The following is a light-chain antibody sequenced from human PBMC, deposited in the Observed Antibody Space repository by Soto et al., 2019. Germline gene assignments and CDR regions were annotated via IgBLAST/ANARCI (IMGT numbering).Light chain of an antibody. CDR3: QQYNSYSRT. Sequence: SVLRQSPGTLSLSPGGRATLSCRASQHVISSYLAWYQQKPGQAPRLLIYDASTRATGIPARFSGSGSGTDFTLTISSLEPEDFATYYCQQYNSYSRTFGQGTKVDIK. CDR1: QHVISSY. J-gene: IGKJ1*01. V-gene: IGKV3-20*01. CDR2: DAS.